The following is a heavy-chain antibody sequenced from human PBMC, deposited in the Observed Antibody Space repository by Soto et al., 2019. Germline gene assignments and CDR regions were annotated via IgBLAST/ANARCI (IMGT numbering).Heavy chain of an antibody. Sequence: GGSLRLSCAASGFTFSSYAMSWVRQAPGKGLEWVSAISGSGGSTYYADSVKGRFTISRHNSKNTLYLQMNSLRAEDTAVYYCAKGRFPITITMVRGVIARTRYYFDYWGQGTLVTVSS. J-gene: IGHJ4*02. D-gene: IGHD3-10*01. V-gene: IGHV3-23*01. CDR2: ISGSGGST. CDR3: AKGRFPITITMVRGVIARTRYYFDY. CDR1: GFTFSSYA.